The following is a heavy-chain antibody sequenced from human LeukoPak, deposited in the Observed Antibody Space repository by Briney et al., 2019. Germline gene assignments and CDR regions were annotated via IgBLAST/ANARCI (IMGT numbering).Heavy chain of an antibody. D-gene: IGHD5-12*01. CDR1: GYGFTNY. CDR2: LYSSGDT. CDR3: VREKNDIVLTSYYFDY. V-gene: IGHV3-53*01. Sequence: GESLKISCKGSGYGFTNYIGWVRQAPGKGLEWVSVLYSSGDTYYADSVKGRFTISGDNSKNTVYLQMNSLRAEDTAVYYCVREKNDIVLTSYYFDYWGQGTLVTVSS. J-gene: IGHJ4*02.